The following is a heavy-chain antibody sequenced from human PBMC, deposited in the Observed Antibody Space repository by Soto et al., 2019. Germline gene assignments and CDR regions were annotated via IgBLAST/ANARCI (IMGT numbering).Heavy chain of an antibody. CDR1: GFTFSRYW. CDR2: IKQDGSEK. D-gene: IGHD6-13*01. Sequence: GGSLRLSCAASGFTFSRYWLTWVRQAPGKGLEWVANIKQDGSEKYYVDSVKGRFTISRDNAKNSLYLQMNSLTAEDTAVDYCARDGMEALSSSWEGPIYYYYGLDAWGQGTTVTVSS. V-gene: IGHV3-7*05. CDR3: ARDGMEALSSSWEGPIYYYYGLDA. J-gene: IGHJ6*02.